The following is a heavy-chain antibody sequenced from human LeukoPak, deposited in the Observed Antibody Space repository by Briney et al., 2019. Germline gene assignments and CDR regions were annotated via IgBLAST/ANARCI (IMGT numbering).Heavy chain of an antibody. CDR1: GGTFSSYA. Sequence: ASVKVSCKASGGTFSSYAISWVRQAPGQGLEWMGRIIPILGIANYAQKFQGRVTITADESTSTAYMELSSLRSEDTAVYYCARANLGYYDSSGYYYFDYWGQGTLVTVSS. CDR3: ARANLGYYDSSGYYYFDY. CDR2: IIPILGIA. J-gene: IGHJ4*02. D-gene: IGHD3-22*01. V-gene: IGHV1-69*04.